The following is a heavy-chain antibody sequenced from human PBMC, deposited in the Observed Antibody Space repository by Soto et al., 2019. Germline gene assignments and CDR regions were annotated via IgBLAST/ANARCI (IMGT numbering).Heavy chain of an antibody. J-gene: IGHJ3*01. CDR2: IFHTGNT. Sequence: LPSTVAEGKSIYRCGWRWIRKATGKGLEWMGSIFHTGNTYYNPSLQSRLNMSGDTSKNQFSLNLRSVPAADTAVYYCAKALGMGVTRLGVGLDAFEFWGRGTTVPGS. V-gene: IGHV4-38-2*02. CDR1: EGKSIYRCG. D-gene: IGHD3-3*01. CDR3: AKALGMGVTRLGVGLDAFEF.